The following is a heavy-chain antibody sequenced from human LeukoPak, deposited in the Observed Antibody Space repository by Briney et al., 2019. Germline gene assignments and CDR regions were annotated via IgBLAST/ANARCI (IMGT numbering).Heavy chain of an antibody. CDR3: AHYGDYRFLYYFDY. J-gene: IGHJ4*02. CDR2: IYWNNDN. CDR1: GFSLSTSGVG. D-gene: IGHD4-17*01. V-gene: IGHV2-5*01. Sequence: SGPTLVNPTQTLTLTCTFSGFSLSTSGVGVGWIRQPPGKALEWLALIYWNNDNRYSPSLKSRLTIAKDTSKNQAVLTMTNMDPVDTGTYFCAHYGDYRFLYYFDYWGQGTLVTVSS.